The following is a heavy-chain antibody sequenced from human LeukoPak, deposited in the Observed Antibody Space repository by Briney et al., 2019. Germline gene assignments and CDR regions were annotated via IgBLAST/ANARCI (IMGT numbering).Heavy chain of an antibody. J-gene: IGHJ4*02. CDR1: GGSISSGDYY. D-gene: IGHD3-10*01. V-gene: IGHV4-30-4*01. CDR2: IYYSGST. Sequence: SETVSLTCTVSGGSISSGDYYWSWIRQPPGKGLEWIGYIYYSGSTYYNPSLKSRVTISVDTSKNQFSLKLSSVTAADTAVYYCARVGYYYGSGSYYASPREIDYWGQGTLVTVSS. CDR3: ARVGYYYGSGSYYASPREIDY.